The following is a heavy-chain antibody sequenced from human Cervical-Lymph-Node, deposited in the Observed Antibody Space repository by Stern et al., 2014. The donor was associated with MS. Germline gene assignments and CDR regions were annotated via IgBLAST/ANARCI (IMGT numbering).Heavy chain of an antibody. CDR1: GFTFSSYG. CDR2: IWYDGSNK. Sequence: VQLVESGGGVVQPGRSLRLSCAASGFTFSSYGMHWVRQAPGKGLEWVAVIWYDGSNKYYADSVKGRFTISRDNSKNTLYLQMNSLRAEDTAVYYCARERVGRIAVARWFDPWGQGTLVTVSS. V-gene: IGHV3-33*01. CDR3: ARERVGRIAVARWFDP. J-gene: IGHJ5*02. D-gene: IGHD6-13*01.